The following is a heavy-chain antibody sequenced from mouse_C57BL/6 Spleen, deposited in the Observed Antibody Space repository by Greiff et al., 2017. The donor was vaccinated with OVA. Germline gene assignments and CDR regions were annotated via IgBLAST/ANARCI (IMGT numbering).Heavy chain of an antibody. J-gene: IGHJ2*01. CDR2: IHPNSGST. CDR1: GYTFTSYW. CDR3: ARSGSSGYFDY. Sequence: QVQLQQPGAELVKPGASVKLSCKASGYTFTSYWMHWVKQRPGQGLEWIGMIHPNSGSTNYNEKFKSKATLTVDKSSSTAYMQLSSLTSEDSAVYYCARSGSSGYFDYWGKGTTLTVSS. D-gene: IGHD1-1*01. V-gene: IGHV1-64*01.